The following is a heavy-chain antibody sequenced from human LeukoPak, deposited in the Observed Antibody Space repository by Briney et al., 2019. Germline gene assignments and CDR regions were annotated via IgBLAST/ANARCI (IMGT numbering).Heavy chain of an antibody. Sequence: PGGSLRLSCAASGFNFNIYSMNWVRQAPGKGLEWISYLSRSTTIIYYADSVKGRFTISRDNAQSSLYLQMNSLRAEDTAMYYCARSGWYDDFDYLGQGTLVTVSS. CDR3: ARSGWYDDFDY. CDR1: GFNFNIYS. CDR2: LSRSTTII. V-gene: IGHV3-48*01. J-gene: IGHJ4*02. D-gene: IGHD6-19*01.